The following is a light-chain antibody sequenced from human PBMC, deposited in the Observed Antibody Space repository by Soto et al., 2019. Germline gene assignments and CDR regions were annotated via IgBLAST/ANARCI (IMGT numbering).Light chain of an antibody. CDR1: SSDVGAYIF. J-gene: IGLJ1*01. CDR3: VSFTTSRSYV. V-gene: IGLV2-14*03. CDR2: DII. Sequence: QSALAHPASVSWSPGQSITISCTGTSSDVGAYIFVSWYQQHPGKAPKLMIYDIINRPSGVSNRFSGSKSGNTASLTISGLQAEDEADYYCVSFTTSRSYVFGTGTKVTVL.